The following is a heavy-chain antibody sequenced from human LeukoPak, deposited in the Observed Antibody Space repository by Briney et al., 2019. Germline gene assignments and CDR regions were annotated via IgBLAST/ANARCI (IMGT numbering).Heavy chain of an antibody. J-gene: IGHJ4*02. CDR1: GLTFRSYS. V-gene: IGHV3-21*01. D-gene: IGHD2-2*01. Sequence: GGSLRLSCAASGLTFRSYSMSWVRQAPGKGRDWVSSISSSSSYIYYADSVKGRFTISRDNAKNSLYLQMNSLRAEDTAVYYCARDAIRYCSSTSCYAFFDYWGQGTLVTVSS. CDR3: ARDAIRYCSSTSCYAFFDY. CDR2: ISSSSSYI.